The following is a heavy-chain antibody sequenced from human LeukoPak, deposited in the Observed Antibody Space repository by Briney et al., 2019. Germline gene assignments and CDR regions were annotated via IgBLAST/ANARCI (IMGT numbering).Heavy chain of an antibody. Sequence: SETLSLTCTVSGYSITSAYYWGWIRQPPGKGLEWIGEINHSGSTNYNPSLKSRVTISVDTSKNQFSLKLSSVTAADTAVYYCARHVNVDYYDSSGYIGSDYWGQGTLVTVSS. CDR3: ARHVNVDYYDSSGYIGSDY. CDR1: GYSITSAYY. D-gene: IGHD3-22*01. J-gene: IGHJ4*02. CDR2: INHSGST. V-gene: IGHV4-38-2*02.